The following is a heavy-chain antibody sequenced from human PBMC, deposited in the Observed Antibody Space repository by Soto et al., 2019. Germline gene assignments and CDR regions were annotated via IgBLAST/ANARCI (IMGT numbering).Heavy chain of an antibody. CDR3: VYRDFGDYFFQF. Sequence: QITLKESGPTLVKPTQTLTLTCTFSGFSLTTQGVHVGWIRQPPGKALEWLALIYWDDNEVYSPSLNNRLTITKDTSKSHVVLTLATVDPVDTATYYCVYRDFGDYFFQFWGQGILVNVSS. CDR1: GFSLTTQGVH. D-gene: IGHD4-17*01. CDR2: IYWDDNE. J-gene: IGHJ4*02. V-gene: IGHV2-5*02.